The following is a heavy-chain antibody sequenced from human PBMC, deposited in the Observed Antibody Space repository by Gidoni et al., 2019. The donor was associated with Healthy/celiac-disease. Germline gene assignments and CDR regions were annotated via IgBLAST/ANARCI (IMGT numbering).Heavy chain of an antibody. CDR3: ARDGTVTTAFDY. Sequence: QVQLVQSGAEVKKPGASVTVSCKASGYTFTSYYMHWVRQAPGQGLEWMGIINPSGGSTSYAQKFQGRVTMTRDTSTSTVYMELSSLRSEDTAVYYCARDGTVTTAFDYWGQGTLVTVSS. CDR2: INPSGGST. D-gene: IGHD4-17*01. J-gene: IGHJ4*02. V-gene: IGHV1-46*03. CDR1: GYTFTSYY.